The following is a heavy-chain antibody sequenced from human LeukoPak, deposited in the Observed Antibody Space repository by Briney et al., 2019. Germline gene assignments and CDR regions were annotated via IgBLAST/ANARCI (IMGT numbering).Heavy chain of an antibody. CDR2: IYHSGST. Sequence: SSETLSLTCTVSGYSISSGYYWGWIRQPPGKGLEWIGSIYHSGSTYYNPSLKSRVTISVDTSKNQFSLKLSSVTAADTAVYYCARGNDFWSGYDAMFFDYWGQGTLVTVSS. D-gene: IGHD3-3*01. J-gene: IGHJ4*02. V-gene: IGHV4-38-2*02. CDR3: ARGNDFWSGYDAMFFDY. CDR1: GYSISSGYY.